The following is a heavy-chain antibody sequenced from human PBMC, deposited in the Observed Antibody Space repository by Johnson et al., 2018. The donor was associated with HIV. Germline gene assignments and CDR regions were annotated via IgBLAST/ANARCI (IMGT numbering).Heavy chain of an antibody. V-gene: IGHV3-30*02. CDR3: ARVLNARPQWALDI. J-gene: IGHJ3*02. CDR1: GFTFSNYG. Sequence: QVQLVESGGGVVQPGGSLRLSCAASGFTFSNYGMHWVRQAPGKGLEWVAFIRYDGSNKSYADSVKGRFPMSRDNARNFLYLQMNSVRAEDTALYFCARVLNARPQWALDIWGQGTMVTVSS. CDR2: IRYDGSNK. D-gene: IGHD5-24*01.